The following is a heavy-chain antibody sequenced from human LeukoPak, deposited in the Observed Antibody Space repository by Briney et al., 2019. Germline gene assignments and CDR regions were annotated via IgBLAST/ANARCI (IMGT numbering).Heavy chain of an antibody. CDR2: IYTSGST. CDR1: GGSISSYY. CDR3: ARENSGSYREFDY. D-gene: IGHD1-26*01. Sequence: SETLSLTCTVSGGSISSYYWSWIRQPAGKGLEWIGRIYTSGSTNYNASLKSRVSMSVDTSKNQFSLKLGSVTAADTAVFYCARENSGSYREFDYWGQGTLVTVSS. J-gene: IGHJ4*02. V-gene: IGHV4-4*07.